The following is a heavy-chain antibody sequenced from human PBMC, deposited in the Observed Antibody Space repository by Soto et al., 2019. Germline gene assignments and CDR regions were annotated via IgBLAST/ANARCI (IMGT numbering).Heavy chain of an antibody. CDR3: AEPNNWNWDDAFDI. CDR1: GFTFSSYS. D-gene: IGHD1-7*01. J-gene: IGHJ3*02. V-gene: IGHV3-48*02. CDR2: ISSSSSTI. Sequence: SGGSLRLSCAASGFTFSSYSMNWVRQAPGKGLEWVSYISSSSSTIYYADSVKGRFTISRENAKNSLYLQMNSLRDEDTAVYYCAEPNNWNWDDAFDIWGQGTMVNVS.